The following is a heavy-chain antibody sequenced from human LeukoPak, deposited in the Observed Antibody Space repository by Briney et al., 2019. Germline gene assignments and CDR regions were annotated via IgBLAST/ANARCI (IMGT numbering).Heavy chain of an antibody. CDR2: RKPDGSER. CDR1: GFTFSRFW. CDR3: ASAAPAGDP. D-gene: IGHD6-13*01. V-gene: IGHV3-7*01. J-gene: IGHJ5*02. Sequence: QAGRSLRLSCAASGFTFSRFWMTWVRQAQGQGMDWVANRKPDGSERYYVDSAKGGFTISRDNAKSSLHLQRNSLRAEDMAMYYCASAAPAGDPWAQGTLVTVSS.